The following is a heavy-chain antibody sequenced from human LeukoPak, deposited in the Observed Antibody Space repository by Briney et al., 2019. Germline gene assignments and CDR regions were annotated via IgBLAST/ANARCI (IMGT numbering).Heavy chain of an antibody. CDR1: GYTFTSYG. D-gene: IGHD2-8*02. CDR2: MSAYNGNT. CDR3: ARKKYCPGGICYHSHFDY. V-gene: IGHV1-18*01. Sequence: ASVGVSCKTSGYTFTSYGISWVRQAPGQGLEWMGWMSAYNGNTSYAQKFQGRVTMTRDTSTTTAYMELRSLRSDDTAVYYCARKKYCPGGICYHSHFDYWGQGTLVAVSS. J-gene: IGHJ4*02.